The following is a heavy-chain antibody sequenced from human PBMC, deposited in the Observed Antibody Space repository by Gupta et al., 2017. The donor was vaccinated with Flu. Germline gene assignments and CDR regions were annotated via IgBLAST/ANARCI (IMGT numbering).Heavy chain of an antibody. Sequence: EMQLVESGGDLVQPGGSLRLSCAASGFTFSSSYLQWVGQAPGKGLVWVSRINPDGSSTTYAESVKGRFTISRDNAKNTLYLQMNSLGDDDTAVYYCATVTSGCWGQGTLVTVAS. CDR2: INPDGSST. J-gene: IGHJ4*02. V-gene: IGHV3-74*03. D-gene: IGHD4-17*01. CDR3: ATVTSGC. CDR1: GFTFSSSY.